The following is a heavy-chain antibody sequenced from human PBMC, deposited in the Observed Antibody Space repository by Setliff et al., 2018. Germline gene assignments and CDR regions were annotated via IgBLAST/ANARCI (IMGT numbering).Heavy chain of an antibody. CDR3: ARDVGYTYGLDF. V-gene: IGHV3-72*01. CDR2: SRNKVYSFTT. D-gene: IGHD5-18*01. Sequence: GGSLRLSCAVSGFTLSGFTLSYYSMDWVRQPPGKGLECVGRSRNKVYSFTTEYAASVKGRFTISRDDSKNSVYLQMYSLKTEDTAVYFCARDVGYTYGLDFRGQGTLVTVSS. J-gene: IGHJ4*02. CDR1: GFTLSYYS.